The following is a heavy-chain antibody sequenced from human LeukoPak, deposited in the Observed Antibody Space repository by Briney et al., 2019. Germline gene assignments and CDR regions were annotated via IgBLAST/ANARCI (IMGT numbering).Heavy chain of an antibody. J-gene: IGHJ5*02. CDR1: GFTFSSYG. D-gene: IGHD1/OR15-1a*01. V-gene: IGHV3-30*03. CDR3: ARDRDSLTIDP. CDR2: ISYDGSNK. Sequence: QTGGSLRLSCAASGFTFSSYGMHWVRQAPGKGMEWVAVISYDGSNKYYADSVKGRFTISRDNSKNTLYLQMNSLRAEDTAVYYCARDRDSLTIDPWGQGTLVTVSS.